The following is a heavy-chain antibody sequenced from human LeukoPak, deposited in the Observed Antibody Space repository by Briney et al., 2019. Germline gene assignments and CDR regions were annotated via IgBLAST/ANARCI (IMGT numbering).Heavy chain of an antibody. CDR1: GYTYTSYD. D-gene: IGHD3-3*01. Sequence: ASVKVSCKASGYTYTSYDINWVRQATGQGLEWVGWMNPNSGNTGYAQKFQGRVTITRNTSISTAYMELSSLRSEDTAVYYCARGQFDFWSGYYSHWGQGTLVTVSS. V-gene: IGHV1-8*03. CDR3: ARGQFDFWSGYYSH. CDR2: MNPNSGNT. J-gene: IGHJ4*02.